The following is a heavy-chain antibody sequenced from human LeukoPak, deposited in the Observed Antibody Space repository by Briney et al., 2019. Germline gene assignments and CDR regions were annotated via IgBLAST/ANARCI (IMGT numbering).Heavy chain of an antibody. CDR3: ARLSISGSYFGDY. D-gene: IGHD1-26*01. CDR1: GDSISNSNNY. Sequence: SETLSLTCTISGDSISNSNNYWGWIRQPPGKGLEWIGSIYYRGNTYYNPSLKSRVSISVDTSKNRFSLKLTSVTAADTAVYYCARLSISGSYFGDYWGQGALVTVSS. CDR2: IYYRGNT. V-gene: IGHV4-39*01. J-gene: IGHJ4*02.